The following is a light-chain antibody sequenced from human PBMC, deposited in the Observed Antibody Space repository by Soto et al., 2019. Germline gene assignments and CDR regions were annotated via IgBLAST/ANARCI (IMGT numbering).Light chain of an antibody. CDR3: VSYTTSASYV. V-gene: IGLV2-14*01. CDR1: SIDVGNYIF. CDR2: DIN. J-gene: IGLJ1*01. Sequence: QSALTQPASVSGSPGQSITISCTGTSIDVGNYIFVSWYRQHPGKAPKLMIYDINNRPSGVSNRFSGSKSGNTASLTISGLQAEDEADYYCVSYTTSASYVFGTGTKVTVL.